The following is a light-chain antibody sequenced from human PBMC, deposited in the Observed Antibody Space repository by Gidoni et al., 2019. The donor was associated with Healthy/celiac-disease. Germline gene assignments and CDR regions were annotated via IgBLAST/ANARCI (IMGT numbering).Light chain of an antibody. CDR1: SSDVGGYNY. CDR3: SSYTSSSTRRV. J-gene: IGLJ2*01. Sequence: QSALTQPASVSGSPGQSSTISCTGTSSDVGGYNYVSWYQQHPGKAPKLMIYDVSNRPSGVSNRFSGSKSGNTASLTISGLQAEDEADYYCSSYTSSSTRRVFGGGTKLTVL. CDR2: DVS. V-gene: IGLV2-14*01.